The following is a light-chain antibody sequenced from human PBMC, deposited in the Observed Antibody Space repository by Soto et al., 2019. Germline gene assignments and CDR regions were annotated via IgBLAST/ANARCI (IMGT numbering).Light chain of an antibody. J-gene: IGLJ3*02. CDR2: EVS. CDR1: SSDVGGYNS. Sequence: QSALTQPASVSGSPGQSITISCTGTSSDVGGYNSVSWYQHHPGKAPKLMIYEVSNRPSGVSDRFSGSKSGTTASLTISGLRAEDEANYYCCLYVGHFTGVFGGGTKVTVL. V-gene: IGLV2-14*01. CDR3: CLYVGHFTGV.